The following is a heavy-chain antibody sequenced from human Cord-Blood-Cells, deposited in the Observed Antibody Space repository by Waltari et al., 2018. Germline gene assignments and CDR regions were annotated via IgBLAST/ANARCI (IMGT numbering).Heavy chain of an antibody. D-gene: IGHD5-12*01. J-gene: IGHJ3*02. CDR3: ARHQGEYSGYDAFDI. CDR2: IYPGDSDT. V-gene: IGHV5-51*01. CDR1: GYSFNSYW. Sequence: AEVKKPGESLKISCKGSGYSFNSYWIGWVRQMPGKGLEWMGIIYPGDSDTRYSPSFQGQVTISADKSISTAYLQWSSLKASDTAMYYCARHQGEYSGYDAFDIWGQGTMVTVSS.